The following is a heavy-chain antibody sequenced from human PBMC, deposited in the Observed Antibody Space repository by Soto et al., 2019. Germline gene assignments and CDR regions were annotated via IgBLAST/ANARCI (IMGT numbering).Heavy chain of an antibody. CDR3: ASRRGLYYYYGMDV. CDR1: GYSFTSYW. CDR2: IDPSDSYT. D-gene: IGHD5-12*01. J-gene: IGHJ6*02. V-gene: IGHV5-10-1*01. Sequence: PGESLKISCKGSGYSFTSYWISWVRQMPGKGLEWMGRIDPSDSYTNYSPSFQGHVTISADKSISTAYLQWSSLKASDTAMYYCASRRGLYYYYGMDVWSQGTTVTVSS.